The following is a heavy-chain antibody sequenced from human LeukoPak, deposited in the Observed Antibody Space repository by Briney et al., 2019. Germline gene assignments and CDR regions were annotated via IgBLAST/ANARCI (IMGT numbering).Heavy chain of an antibody. D-gene: IGHD6-13*01. CDR1: GFTFSSYA. J-gene: IGHJ4*02. Sequence: GGSLRLSCAASGFTFSSYAMSWVRQAPGKGLEWVANIKQDGSEKYYVDSVKGRFTISRDNAKNSLYLQMNSLRAEDTAVYYCARDPDSSSWYGPQYYFDYWGQGTLVTVSS. V-gene: IGHV3-7*01. CDR2: IKQDGSEK. CDR3: ARDPDSSSWYGPQYYFDY.